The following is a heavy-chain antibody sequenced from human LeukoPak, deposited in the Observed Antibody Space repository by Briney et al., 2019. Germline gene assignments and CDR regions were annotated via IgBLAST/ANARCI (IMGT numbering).Heavy chain of an antibody. Sequence: GGSLRLSCAASGFTFSSYAMSWVRQAPGKGLEWVSAISGSGGSTYYADSVKGRFTISRDNSKNTLYLQMNILRAEDTAVYYCAKVHYDFWSGYYTELDYWGQGTLVTVSS. D-gene: IGHD3-3*01. CDR3: AKVHYDFWSGYYTELDY. V-gene: IGHV3-23*01. CDR2: ISGSGGST. CDR1: GFTFSSYA. J-gene: IGHJ4*02.